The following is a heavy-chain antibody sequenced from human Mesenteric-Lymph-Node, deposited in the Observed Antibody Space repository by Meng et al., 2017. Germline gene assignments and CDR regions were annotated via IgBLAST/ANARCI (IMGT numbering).Heavy chain of an antibody. D-gene: IGHD6-19*01. CDR1: GFTFDDYG. V-gene: IGHV3-21*01. Sequence: GESLKISCAASGFTFDDYGMSWVRQAPGKGLEWVSSISSSSSYIYYADSVKGRFTISRDNAKNSLYLQMNSLRAEDTAVYYCARDKRVRYSSGWTQRDYWGQGTLVTVSS. CDR3: ARDKRVRYSSGWTQRDY. J-gene: IGHJ4*02. CDR2: ISSSSSYI.